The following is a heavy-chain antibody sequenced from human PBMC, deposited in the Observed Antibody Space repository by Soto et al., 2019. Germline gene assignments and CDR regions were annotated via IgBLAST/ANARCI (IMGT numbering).Heavy chain of an antibody. CDR1: GFTFSSYG. CDR2: ISYDGSNK. D-gene: IGHD5-18*01. Sequence: QVQLVESGGGVVQPGRSLRLSCAASGFTFSSYGMHWVRQAPGKGLEWVAVISYDGSNKYYADSVKGRFTISRDNSKNTLYLQMNSLRAEDTAVYYCAKAYSYGDGSFDYWGQGTLVTVSS. CDR3: AKAYSYGDGSFDY. V-gene: IGHV3-30*18. J-gene: IGHJ4*02.